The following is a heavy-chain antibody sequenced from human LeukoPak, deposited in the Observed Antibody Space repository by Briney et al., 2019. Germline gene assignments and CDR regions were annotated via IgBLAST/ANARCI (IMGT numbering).Heavy chain of an antibody. D-gene: IGHD4-17*01. V-gene: IGHV3-48*03. J-gene: IGHJ3*02. CDR3: ARESRLGDYGDYVDAFDI. CDR2: ISSSGSTI. Sequence: GGSLRLSCAASGFTFSSYEMNWVRQAPGKGLEWVSYISSSGSTIYYADSVKGRFTISRDNAKNSLYLQMNSLRAEDTAVYYCARESRLGDYGDYVDAFDIWGQGTMVTVSS. CDR1: GFTFSSYE.